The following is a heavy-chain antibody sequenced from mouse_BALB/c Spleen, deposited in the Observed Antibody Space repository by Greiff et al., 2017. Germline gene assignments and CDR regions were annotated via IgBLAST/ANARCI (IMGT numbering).Heavy chain of an antibody. CDR3: ARSGGNCAMDY. D-gene: IGHD2-14*01. CDR2: ISSGSSTI. J-gene: IGHJ4*01. Sequence: EVKLVESGGGLVQPGGSRKLSCAASGFTFSSFGMHWVRQAPEKGLEWVAYISSGSSTIYYADTVKGRFTISRDNPKNTLVLQMTSLRSEDTAMYYCARSGGNCAMDYWGQGTSVTVSS. CDR1: GFTFSSFG. V-gene: IGHV5-17*02.